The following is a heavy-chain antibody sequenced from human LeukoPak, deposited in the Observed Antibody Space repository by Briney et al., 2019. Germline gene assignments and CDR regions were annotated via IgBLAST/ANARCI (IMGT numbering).Heavy chain of an antibody. D-gene: IGHD3-22*01. CDR1: GGSISSYY. CDR2: IYTSGST. J-gene: IGHJ4*02. Sequence: PSETLSLTCTVSGGSISSYYRSWIRQPAGKGLEWIGRIYTSGSTNYNPSLKSRVTMSVDTSENQFSLKLSSVTAADTAVYYCARDSSYYDSSGYDYWGQGTLVTVSS. V-gene: IGHV4-4*07. CDR3: ARDSSYYDSSGYDY.